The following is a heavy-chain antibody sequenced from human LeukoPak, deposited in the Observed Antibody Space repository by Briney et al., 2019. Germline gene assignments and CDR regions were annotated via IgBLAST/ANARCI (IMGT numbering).Heavy chain of an antibody. J-gene: IGHJ4*01. Sequence: HPGGSLRLSCAVSGFTFSNYWMNWVRQAPGKGLEWVASIKYDGSEKSYVDSVKGRFTISRDNAKNSLYLQMSSLRAEDTAVYYCARDGIEAGLYSDLWGQGTLVTVSS. CDR2: IKYDGSEK. V-gene: IGHV3-7*01. CDR3: ARDGIEAGLYSDL. D-gene: IGHD6-13*01. CDR1: GFTFSNYW.